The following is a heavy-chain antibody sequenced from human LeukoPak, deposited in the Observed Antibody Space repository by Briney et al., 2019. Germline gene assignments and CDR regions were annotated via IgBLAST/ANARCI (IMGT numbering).Heavy chain of an antibody. D-gene: IGHD4-11*01. J-gene: IGHJ4*02. V-gene: IGHV4-34*01. CDR1: GGSFNTYY. CDR3: ARDSPYSPHDS. Sequence: SETLSLTSAVYGGSFNTYYCSWIRQPPGKGLEWIGQINRYGSANYNPSLKSRVAISLDTSKNQFSLKVTSVTAADTAVYYCARDSPYSPHDSWVQGSLVTVSS. CDR2: INRYGSA.